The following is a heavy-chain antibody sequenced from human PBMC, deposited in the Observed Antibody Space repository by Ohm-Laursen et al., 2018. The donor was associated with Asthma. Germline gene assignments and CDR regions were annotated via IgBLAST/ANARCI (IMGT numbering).Heavy chain of an antibody. D-gene: IGHD4-23*01. V-gene: IGHV4-59*01. CDR2: IYYSGST. Sequence: TLSLTCTVSGGSISSYYWSWIRQPPGKGLEWIGYIYYSGSTNYNPPLKSRVTISGDTSKNQFSLKLSSVTAADTAVDYCARTDYGGNQFDYWGQGTLVTGSS. CDR1: GGSISSYY. CDR3: ARTDYGGNQFDY. J-gene: IGHJ4*02.